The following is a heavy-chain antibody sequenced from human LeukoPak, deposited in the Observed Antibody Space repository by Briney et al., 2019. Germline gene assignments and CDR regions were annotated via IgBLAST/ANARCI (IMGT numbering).Heavy chain of an antibody. V-gene: IGHV5-10-1*01. CDR3: ARRYSGYEYFEY. J-gene: IGHJ4*02. Sequence: GESLKISCKGSGYNFTNYWISWVRQMPGKGLEWMGRIDPSDSYTKYSPSFQGHVTISTDMSITTAYLQWSSLKASDTAMYYCARRYSGYEYFEYWGQGTLVTVSS. CDR1: GYNFTNYW. D-gene: IGHD5-12*01. CDR2: IDPSDSYT.